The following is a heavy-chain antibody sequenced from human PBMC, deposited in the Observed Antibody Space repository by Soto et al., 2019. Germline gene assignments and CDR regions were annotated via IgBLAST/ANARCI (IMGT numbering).Heavy chain of an antibody. J-gene: IGHJ4*02. Sequence: GGSLRLSCAASGFTFSSYWMHWVRQAPGKGLVWVSRINSDGSSTSYADSVKGRFTISRDNAKNTLYLQMNSLRAEDTAVYYCAKGQIIVVVPAYFDYWGQGTLVTVSS. CDR2: INSDGSST. CDR1: GFTFSSYW. V-gene: IGHV3-74*01. D-gene: IGHD2-2*01. CDR3: AKGQIIVVVPAYFDY.